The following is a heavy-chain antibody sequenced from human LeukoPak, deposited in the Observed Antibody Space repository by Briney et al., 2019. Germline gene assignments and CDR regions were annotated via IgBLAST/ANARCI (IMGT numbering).Heavy chain of an antibody. V-gene: IGHV3-7*01. J-gene: IGHJ4*02. CDR1: GFTFSSYW. CDR3: ARDLPMGSF. Sequence: GGSLRLSCAASGFTFSSYWMSWVRQAPGKGPEWVANIKQDGSEKNYVGSVKGRFTISRDNAKKSLYLQMNSLRAEDAAVNYCARDLPMGSFWGQGTLVTVSS. D-gene: IGHD3-16*01. CDR2: IKQDGSEK.